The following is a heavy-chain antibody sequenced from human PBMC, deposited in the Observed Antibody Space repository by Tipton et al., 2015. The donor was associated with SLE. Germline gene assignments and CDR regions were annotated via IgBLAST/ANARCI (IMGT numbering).Heavy chain of an antibody. CDR1: GSPISNYY. D-gene: IGHD3-10*01. Sequence: TLSLTCTVSGSPISNYYWSWIRQSAGKGLEWIGRVHTSGSTSYNPSLKSRGTISVDTSKNQFSLRLNSVTAADTAVYYCARRGHGSGTWGQGTLVTVSS. J-gene: IGHJ5*02. CDR2: VHTSGST. CDR3: ARRGHGSGT. V-gene: IGHV4-4*07.